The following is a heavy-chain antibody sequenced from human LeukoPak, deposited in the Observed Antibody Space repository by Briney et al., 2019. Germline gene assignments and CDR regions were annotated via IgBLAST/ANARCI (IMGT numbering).Heavy chain of an antibody. Sequence: SETLSLTCTVSGGSISSGDYYWSWIRQPPGKGLEWIGYIYYSGNTYYNPSLESRVTISVDTSKNQFSLKLSSVTAADTAVYYCARVNRYSGSYGPPNYFDYWGQGTLVTVSS. CDR2: IYYSGNT. D-gene: IGHD1-26*01. CDR1: GGSISSGDYY. V-gene: IGHV4-30-4*01. J-gene: IGHJ4*02. CDR3: ARVNRYSGSYGPPNYFDY.